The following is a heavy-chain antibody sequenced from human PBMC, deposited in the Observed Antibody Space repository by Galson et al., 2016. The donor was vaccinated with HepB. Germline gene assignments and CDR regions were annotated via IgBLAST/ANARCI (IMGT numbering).Heavy chain of an antibody. D-gene: IGHD6-19*01. V-gene: IGHV4-59*08. CDR3: ARHRQAVAGIFDY. CDR2: VYNSGIT. CDR1: GGSISSDY. Sequence: LSLTCTVSGGSISSDYWSWIRQPPGKGLEWIGYVYNSGITKYNPSLMSRVTISVDTSKTQFSLNLRPVTAADTAVYYCARHRQAVAGIFDYWGQGKMVTVSS. J-gene: IGHJ4*02.